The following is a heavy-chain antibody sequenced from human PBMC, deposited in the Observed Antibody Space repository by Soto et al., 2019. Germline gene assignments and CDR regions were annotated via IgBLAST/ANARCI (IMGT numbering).Heavy chain of an antibody. J-gene: IGHJ4*02. V-gene: IGHV1-58*02. CDR1: GFTFTSSA. CDR2: IVVGSGNT. D-gene: IGHD2-15*01. Sequence: QMQLVQSGPEVKKPGTSVKVSCKASGFTFTSSAMQWVRQARGQXXXWXXWIVVGSGNTNYAQKFQERVTITRDMSTSTAYMELSSLRSXXTXVYXXAAVLSNCSGGSCYSSFDYWGQGTLVTVSS. CDR3: AAVLSNCSGGSCYSSFDY.